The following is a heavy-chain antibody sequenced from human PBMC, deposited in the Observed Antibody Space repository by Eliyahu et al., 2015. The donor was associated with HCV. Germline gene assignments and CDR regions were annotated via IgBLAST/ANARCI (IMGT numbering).Heavy chain of an antibody. J-gene: IGHJ4*02. Sequence: QMQLVQSGTEVKKTGSSVKVSCXASGYTLTYRYLHWVRQAPGQALEWMGWITPFNSNTNYAQNFQDRVTITRDRSTSTAYMELSSLRSEDTAMYYCAGSIAARDLFDYWGQGTLVTVSS. CDR3: AGSIAARDLFDY. CDR1: GYTLTYRY. D-gene: IGHD6-6*01. CDR2: ITPFNSNT. V-gene: IGHV1-45*02.